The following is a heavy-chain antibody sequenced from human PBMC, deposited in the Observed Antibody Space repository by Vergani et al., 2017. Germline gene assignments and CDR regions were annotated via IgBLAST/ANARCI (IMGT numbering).Heavy chain of an antibody. Sequence: QVQLQQWGAGLLKPSETLSLTCAVYGGSFSGYYWSWIRQPPGKGLEWIGEINHSGSTNYNPSLKSRVTISVDTSKNQFSLKLSSVTAADTAVYYCARGQWPRADFDYWGQGTLVTVSS. D-gene: IGHD6-19*01. CDR2: INHSGST. CDR1: GGSFSGYY. J-gene: IGHJ4*02. V-gene: IGHV4-34*01. CDR3: ARGQWPRADFDY.